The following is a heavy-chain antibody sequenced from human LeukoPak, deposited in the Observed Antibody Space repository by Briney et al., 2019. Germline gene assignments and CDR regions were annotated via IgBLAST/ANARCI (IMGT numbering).Heavy chain of an antibody. J-gene: IGHJ3*02. D-gene: IGHD2-8*02. CDR1: GTRFTNFW. CDR2: IYPCESDN. V-gene: IGHV5-51*01. CDR3: ASHIGLVAPGGFDI. Sequence: GASLKISFKGSGTRFTNFWIGWGRPMPGKGLEWRGIIYPCESDNRYSPSFAGQVTISADKSISTAYLQWSSLKASDTAMYYCASHIGLVAPGGFDIWGQGTMVTVPS.